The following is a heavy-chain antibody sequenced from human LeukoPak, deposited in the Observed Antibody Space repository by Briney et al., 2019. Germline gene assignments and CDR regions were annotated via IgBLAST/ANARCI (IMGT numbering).Heavy chain of an antibody. V-gene: IGHV5-51*01. CDR3: ARVSCSRTTCPFDY. D-gene: IGHD2-2*01. Sequence: PGESLKISCKGSGYSFTTYWIGWVRQKPGKGLEWMGIIYPGDSDTRYSPSFQGQVTISADKSISTAYLQWSSLKASDTAMYYCARVSCSRTTCPFDYWGQGTLVTVSS. CDR2: IYPGDSDT. CDR1: GYSFTTYW. J-gene: IGHJ4*02.